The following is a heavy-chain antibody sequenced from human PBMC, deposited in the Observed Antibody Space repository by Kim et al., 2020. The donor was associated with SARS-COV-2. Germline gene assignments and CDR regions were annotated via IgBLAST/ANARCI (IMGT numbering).Heavy chain of an antibody. CDR2: IYYSGST. CDR1: GGSISSSSYY. V-gene: IGHV4-39*01. CDR3: ARHIWSVRPSIVVVVAATHAWFDP. J-gene: IGHJ5*02. D-gene: IGHD2-15*01. Sequence: SETLSLTCTVSGGSISSSSYYWGWIRQPPGKGLEWIGSIYYSGSTYYNPSLKSRVTISVDTSKNQFSLKLSSVTAADTAVYYCARHIWSVRPSIVVVVAATHAWFDPWGQGTLVTVSS.